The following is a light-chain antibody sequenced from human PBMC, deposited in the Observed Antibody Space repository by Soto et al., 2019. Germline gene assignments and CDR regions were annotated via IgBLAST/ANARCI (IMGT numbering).Light chain of an antibody. CDR1: QSVRSN. CDR3: QQYHDWPLT. Sequence: QSPATLSVSPGERATLSCRASQSVRSNLAWYQQKPGQAPRLLIYGASTRATGIPARFSVSGSGTDFTLTISSLQSEDFAVYYCQQYHDWPLTFGGGTKVDIK. V-gene: IGKV3-15*01. CDR2: GAS. J-gene: IGKJ4*01.